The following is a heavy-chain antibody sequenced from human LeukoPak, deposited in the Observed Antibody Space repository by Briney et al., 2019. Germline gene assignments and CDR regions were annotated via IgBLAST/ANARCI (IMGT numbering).Heavy chain of an antibody. Sequence: GASVTVSYKASGYKFVRYYLHWVRQAPGQGLEWMAWIDPYTGNTHYAQKFQGRMTVTRDTSLSTTYMELNWLTSDDTALYYCAREYSASEHWGQGTLVTVSS. CDR3: AREYSASEH. CDR1: GYKFVRYY. V-gene: IGHV1-2*02. CDR2: IDPYTGNT. D-gene: IGHD5-12*01. J-gene: IGHJ1*01.